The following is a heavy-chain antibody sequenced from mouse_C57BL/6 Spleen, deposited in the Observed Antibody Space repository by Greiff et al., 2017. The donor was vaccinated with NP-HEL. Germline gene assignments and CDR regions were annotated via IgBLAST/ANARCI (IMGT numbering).Heavy chain of an antibody. D-gene: IGHD2-3*01. Sequence: EVKLVESGGGLVKPGGSLKLSCAASGFTFSDYGMHWVRQAPEKGLEWVAYISSGSSTIYYADTVKGRFTISRDNAKNTLFLQMTSLRSEDTAMYYCARLGLLPSMDYWGQGTSVTVSS. CDR1: GFTFSDYG. CDR2: ISSGSSTI. V-gene: IGHV5-17*01. J-gene: IGHJ4*01. CDR3: ARLGLLPSMDY.